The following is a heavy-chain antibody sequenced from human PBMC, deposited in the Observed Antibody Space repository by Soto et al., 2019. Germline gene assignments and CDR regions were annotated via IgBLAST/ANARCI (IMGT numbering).Heavy chain of an antibody. V-gene: IGHV4-4*02. CDR3: ASRDTGTSVDY. CDR2: IYRTGST. CDR1: GGSFTSNNW. Sequence: QVQLQESGPGLVKPSGTLSLTCAVSGGSFTSNNWWTWVRQPPGQGLEWIGEIYRTGSTNYNPSLKIRVTISLDKSENQFSLKVTSLTAADTAVYYCASRDTGTSVDYWGQGTLVTVSS. D-gene: IGHD1-7*01. J-gene: IGHJ4*02.